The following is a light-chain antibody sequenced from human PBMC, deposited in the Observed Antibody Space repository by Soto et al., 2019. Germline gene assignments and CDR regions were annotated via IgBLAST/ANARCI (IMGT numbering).Light chain of an antibody. V-gene: IGLV1-44*01. J-gene: IGLJ1*01. CDR2: SNN. Sequence: QSVLTQPPSASAAPGQRVTISCSGSSSNIGSNTVNWYQQLPGTAPKLLIYSNNQRPSGVPDRFSGSKSGTSASLAISGLQSEDEADYYCAAWDDSLNYVLGTGTKVTVL. CDR1: SSNIGSNT. CDR3: AAWDDSLNYV.